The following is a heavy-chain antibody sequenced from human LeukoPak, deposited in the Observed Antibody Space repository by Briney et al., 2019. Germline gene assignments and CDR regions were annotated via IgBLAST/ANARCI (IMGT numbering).Heavy chain of an antibody. J-gene: IGHJ4*02. CDR1: GFTVSTKY. CDR3: ARDRSAAMVPLNY. D-gene: IGHD5-18*01. Sequence: GGSLTLSCAASGFTVSTKYMSWVRQAPGKGLEWVSVIYSGGSAEYADSVKGRFTISRDNAKNSLYLQMNSLRAEDTAVYYCARDRSAAMVPLNYWGQGTLVTVSS. V-gene: IGHV3-66*01. CDR2: IYSGGSA.